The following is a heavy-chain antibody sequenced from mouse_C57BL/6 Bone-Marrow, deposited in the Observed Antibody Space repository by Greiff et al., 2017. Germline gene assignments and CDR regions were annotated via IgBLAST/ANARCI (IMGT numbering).Heavy chain of an antibody. CDR2: ISDGGSYT. CDR3: ARGWFAY. J-gene: IGHJ3*01. CDR1: GFTFSSYA. Sequence: EVQRVESGGGLVKPGGSLKLSCAASGFTFSSYAMSWVRQTPEKRLEWVATISDGGSYTYYPDNVKGRFTISRDNAKNNLYLQMSHLKSEDTAMYYCARGWFAYWGQGTLVTVSA. V-gene: IGHV5-4*01.